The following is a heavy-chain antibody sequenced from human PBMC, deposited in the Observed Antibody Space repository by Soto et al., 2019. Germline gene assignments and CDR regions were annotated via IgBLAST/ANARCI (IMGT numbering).Heavy chain of an antibody. Sequence: EVQLVESGGGLVQPGGSLRLSCVASGFSFSRYSMNWVRQAPGQGLQWVSYISSSSRAIYYADSLKGRVTISRDNAKNSLYLKMNSLIDEDTAVYYCARSASYWYFDLWGRGTLVTVST. CDR1: GFSFSRYS. CDR2: ISSSSRAI. D-gene: IGHD3-3*01. CDR3: ARSASYWYFDL. V-gene: IGHV3-48*02. J-gene: IGHJ2*01.